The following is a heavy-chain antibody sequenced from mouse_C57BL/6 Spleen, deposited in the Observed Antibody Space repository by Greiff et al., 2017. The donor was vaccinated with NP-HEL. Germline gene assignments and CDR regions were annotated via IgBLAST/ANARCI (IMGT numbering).Heavy chain of an antibody. J-gene: IGHJ3*01. V-gene: IGHV1-15*01. CDR1: GYTFTDYE. CDR3: ARYYYGNSRFAY. CDR2: IDPETGGT. Sequence: QVQLQQSGAELVRPGASVTLSCKASGYTFTDYEMHWVKQTPVHGLEWIGAIDPETGGTAYNQKFKGKAILTADKSSSTAYMELRSLTSEDSAVYYCARYYYGNSRFAYWGQGTLVTVSA. D-gene: IGHD2-1*01.